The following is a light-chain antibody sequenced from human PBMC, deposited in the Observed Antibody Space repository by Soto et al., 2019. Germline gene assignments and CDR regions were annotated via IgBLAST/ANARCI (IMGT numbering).Light chain of an antibody. CDR2: AAS. V-gene: IGKV1-39*01. J-gene: IGKJ1*01. Sequence: DIQMTQSPSSLSASVGDRVTITCRASQSISSYLNWYQQKPGKAPKLLIYAASSLQSGVPSRFSGSGSGTDFTLTISSLQPEDFATYYCQQSHKTFGQGTKV. CDR3: QQSHKT. CDR1: QSISSY.